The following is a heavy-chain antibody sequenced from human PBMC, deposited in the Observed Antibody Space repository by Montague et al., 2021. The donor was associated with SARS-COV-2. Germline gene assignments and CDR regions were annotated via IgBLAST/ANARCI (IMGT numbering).Heavy chain of an antibody. J-gene: IGHJ4*02. CDR2: IYYRGST. V-gene: IGHV4-39*07. Sequence: SETLSLTCTVSGGSISSSSYYWGWIRQPPGKGLEWIGSIYYRGSTYYNPSLKSRVTISVDTSKNQFSLRLTSVTAADTAIYYCARKGSGRSDLAYWGQGTLVTVSS. CDR3: ARKGSGRSDLAY. D-gene: IGHD1-26*01. CDR1: GGSISSSSYY.